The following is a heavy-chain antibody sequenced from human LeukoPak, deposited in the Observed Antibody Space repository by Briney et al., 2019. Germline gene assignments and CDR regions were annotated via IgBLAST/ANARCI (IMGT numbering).Heavy chain of an antibody. V-gene: IGHV7-4-1*02. Sequence: AASVKVSCKASGYTFTSYAMNWVRQAPGQGLEWMGWINTNTGNPTYAQGFTGRFVFSLDTSVSTAYLQISSLKAEDTAVYYCARDQSLRGSLPDPKLYSSGWYSDYYYGMDVWGQGTTVTVSS. D-gene: IGHD6-19*01. CDR2: INTNTGNP. CDR1: GYTFTSYA. CDR3: ARDQSLRGSLPDPKLYSSGWYSDYYYGMDV. J-gene: IGHJ6*02.